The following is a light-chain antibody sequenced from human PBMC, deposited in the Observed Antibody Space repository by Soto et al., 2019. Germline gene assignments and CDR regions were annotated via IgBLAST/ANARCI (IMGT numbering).Light chain of an antibody. CDR2: GIR. Sequence: QAVVTQEPSLTVSPGGTVTLTCGSRTGAVTSGHYPSWCQQKPGQAPRTLIYGIRIKHSWTPAHFSVSLLGGKAALALSGAQPDDEAEDYCSLSHSGTRVLGGGTKLTVL. CDR3: SLSHSGTRV. J-gene: IGLJ3*02. CDR1: TGAVTSGHY. V-gene: IGLV7-46*01.